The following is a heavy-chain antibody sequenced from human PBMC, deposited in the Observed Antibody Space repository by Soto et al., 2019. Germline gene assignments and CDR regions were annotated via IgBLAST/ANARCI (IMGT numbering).Heavy chain of an antibody. CDR2: IKQDGSEK. J-gene: IGHJ5*02. Sequence: EVQLVESGGGLVQPGGSLRLSCAASGFTFSSYWMSWVRQAPGKGLEWVANIKQDGSEKYYVDSVKGRFTISRDNAKNSLYLQMNSLRAEDTAVYYWARSIAARLNWFDTWGQGTLVTVSS. V-gene: IGHV3-7*01. CDR1: GFTFSSYW. CDR3: ARSIAARLNWFDT. D-gene: IGHD6-6*01.